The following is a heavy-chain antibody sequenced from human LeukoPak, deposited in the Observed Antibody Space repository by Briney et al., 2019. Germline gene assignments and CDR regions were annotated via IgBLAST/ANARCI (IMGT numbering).Heavy chain of an antibody. CDR1: GGSISSYY. CDR2: IYYSGST. CDR3: AITSGWYSGWFDP. D-gene: IGHD6-19*01. Sequence: KTSETLSLTCTVSGGSISSYYWSWIRQPPGKGLEWIGYIYYSGSTNYNPSLKSRVTISVDTSKNQFSLKLSSVTAADTAVYYCAITSGWYSGWFDPWGQGTLVTVSS. V-gene: IGHV4-59*08. J-gene: IGHJ5*02.